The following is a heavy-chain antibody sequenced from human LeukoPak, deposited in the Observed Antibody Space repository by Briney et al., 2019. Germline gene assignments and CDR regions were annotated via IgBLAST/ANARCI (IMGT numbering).Heavy chain of an antibody. J-gene: IGHJ5*02. D-gene: IGHD2-2*01. CDR2: IYHSGST. V-gene: IGHV4-30-2*01. Sequence: SSETLSLTCTVSGGSISSGGYYRSWIRQPPGKGLEWIGYIYHSGSTYYNPSLKSRVTISVDRSKNQFSLKLSSVTAADTGVYYCAKIPPRHCSSTSCSDNWFDPWGQGTLVTVSS. CDR3: AKIPPRHCSSTSCSDNWFDP. CDR1: GGSISSGGYY.